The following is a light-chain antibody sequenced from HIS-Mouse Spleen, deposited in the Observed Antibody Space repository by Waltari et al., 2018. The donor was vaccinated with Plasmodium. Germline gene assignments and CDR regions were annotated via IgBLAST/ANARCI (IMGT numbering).Light chain of an antibody. CDR3: QQYNNWSFT. J-gene: IGKJ3*01. CDR1: QSVSSN. CDR2: GAS. Sequence: ELVMTQSPATLSVSPGERATLPCRASQSVSSNLAWYQQKPGQPPRLLIYGASTRASGIPARFSGSGSGTEFTLTISSLQAEDFAVYYCQQYNNWSFTFGPGTKVDIK. V-gene: IGKV3-15*01.